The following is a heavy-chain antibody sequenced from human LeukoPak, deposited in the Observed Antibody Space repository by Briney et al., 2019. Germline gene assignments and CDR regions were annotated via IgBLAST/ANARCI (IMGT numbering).Heavy chain of an antibody. D-gene: IGHD3-10*01. Sequence: GGSLRLSCATSGFIFSIYGMHWVRQAPGKGLEWVAFIRYDASDKYYADSVKGRFTISRDNSKNTLFLQMNSLRPDDTAVYYCAKDRVNILWFGELYDNWGQGTLVTVSS. J-gene: IGHJ4*02. CDR1: GFIFSIYG. V-gene: IGHV3-30*02. CDR2: IRYDASDK. CDR3: AKDRVNILWFGELYDN.